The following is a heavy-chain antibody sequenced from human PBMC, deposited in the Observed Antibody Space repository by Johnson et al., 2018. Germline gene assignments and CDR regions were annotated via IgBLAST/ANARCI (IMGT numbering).Heavy chain of an antibody. CDR3: ARGGDGYNSVYYFDY. CDR1: GGTFSSYA. D-gene: IGHD5-24*01. CDR2: IIPIFGTA. J-gene: IGHJ4*02. V-gene: IGHV1-69*01. Sequence: VQLVESGAEVKKPRSSVKVSCKASGGTFSSYAISWVRQAPGQGLEWMGGIIPIFGTANYAQRFQGRVTITADESTNTAYMELFSLTSDDTAVYYCARGGDGYNSVYYFDYWGQGTLVTVSS.